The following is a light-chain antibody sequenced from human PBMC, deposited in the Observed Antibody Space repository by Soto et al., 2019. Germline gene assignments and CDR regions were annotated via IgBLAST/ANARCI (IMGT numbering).Light chain of an antibody. CDR3: AAWHNSNNGHSG. Sequence: QSVLTQPPSVSGTPGQRVTVSCSGGRSNIGSNTVHWYQQLPGAAPKLLIYRDNQRPSGVPDRFAASKSGTSASLAISGLQSEDEGDYYSAAWHNSNNGHSGFGTWTKVPV. CDR2: RDN. V-gene: IGLV1-44*01. CDR1: RSNIGSNT. J-gene: IGLJ1*01.